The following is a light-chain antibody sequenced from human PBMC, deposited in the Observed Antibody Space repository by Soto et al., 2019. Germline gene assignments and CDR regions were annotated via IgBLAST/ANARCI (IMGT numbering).Light chain of an antibody. Sequence: QSALTQPASVSGSPGQSITISCTGTSSDVGSYNYVSWFQQHPGKAPKPMIFDVTNRPSGVSNRFSGSKSGNTASLTISGLQAEDEAHYYCSSYTSSSTWVFGGGTKLTVL. CDR3: SSYTSSSTWV. V-gene: IGLV2-14*01. CDR1: SSDVGSYNY. CDR2: DVT. J-gene: IGLJ3*02.